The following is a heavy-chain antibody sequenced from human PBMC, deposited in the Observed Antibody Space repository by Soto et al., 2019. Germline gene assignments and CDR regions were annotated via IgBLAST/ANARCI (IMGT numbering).Heavy chain of an antibody. CDR2: ISGSGGST. D-gene: IGHD6-19*01. V-gene: IGHV3-23*01. J-gene: IGHJ6*02. Sequence: GGSLRLSCAASGFTFSSYAMSWVRQAPGKGLEWVSAISGSGGSTYYADSVKGRFTISRDNSKNTLYLQMNSLRAEDTAVYYCAKDLRIAVAGQSYYYYGMDVWGQGTTVTVSS. CDR3: AKDLRIAVAGQSYYYYGMDV. CDR1: GFTFSSYA.